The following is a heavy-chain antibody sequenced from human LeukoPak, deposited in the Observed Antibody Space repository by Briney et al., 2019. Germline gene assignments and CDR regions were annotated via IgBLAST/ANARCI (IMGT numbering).Heavy chain of an antibody. D-gene: IGHD3-22*01. V-gene: IGHV1-69*13. CDR2: IIPIFGTA. J-gene: IGHJ3*02. CDR1: GYTFTGYY. Sequence: SVKVSCKASGYTFTGYYMHWVRQAPGQGLERMGGIIPIFGTANYAQKFQGRVTITADESTSTAYMELSSLRSEDTAVYYCAREYYYDSSGREAFDIWGQGTMVTVSS. CDR3: AREYYYDSSGREAFDI.